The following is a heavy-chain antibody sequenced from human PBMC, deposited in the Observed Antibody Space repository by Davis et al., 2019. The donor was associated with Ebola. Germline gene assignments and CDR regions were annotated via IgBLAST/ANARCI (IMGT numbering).Heavy chain of an antibody. CDR1: GGSFSDYY. CDR3: ARDPSGGTYFRWFDP. Sequence: PSETLSLTCAVYGGSFSDYYWAWVRQPPGKGLEYIGSINFRAMTYYNPSLKSRVTISVDTSKNHFSLKMMSVTAADTAVYYCARDPSGGTYFRWFDPWGQGALVIVSS. J-gene: IGHJ5*02. CDR2: INFRAMT. D-gene: IGHD2-8*02. V-gene: IGHV4-34*01.